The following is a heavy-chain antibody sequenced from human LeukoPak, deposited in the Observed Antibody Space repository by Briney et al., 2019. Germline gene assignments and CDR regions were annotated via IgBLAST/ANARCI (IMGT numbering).Heavy chain of an antibody. Sequence: ASVKVSCKASGYTFTGYYMHWVRQAPGQGLGWMGWINPNSGGTNYAQKFQGRVTMTRDTSISTAYMELSRLRSDDTAVYYCARVPGNSSSWSLFDYWGQGTLVTVSS. CDR1: GYTFTGYY. CDR3: ARVPGNSSSWSLFDY. J-gene: IGHJ4*02. D-gene: IGHD6-13*01. CDR2: INPNSGGT. V-gene: IGHV1-2*02.